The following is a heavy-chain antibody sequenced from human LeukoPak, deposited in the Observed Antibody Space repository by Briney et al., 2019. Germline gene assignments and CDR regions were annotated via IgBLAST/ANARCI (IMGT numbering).Heavy chain of an antibody. Sequence: GGSLRLSCAASGFTFDDYGMSWVRHAPGKGLEWVSGINWNGGSTGYADSVKGRFTISRDNAKNSLYLQMNSLRAEDTALYYCARWKDDSSSFDYWGQGTLVTVSS. J-gene: IGHJ4*02. CDR2: INWNGGST. V-gene: IGHV3-20*04. D-gene: IGHD3-22*01. CDR1: GFTFDDYG. CDR3: ARWKDDSSSFDY.